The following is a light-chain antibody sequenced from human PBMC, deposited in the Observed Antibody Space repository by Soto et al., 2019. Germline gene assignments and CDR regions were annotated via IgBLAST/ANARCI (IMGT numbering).Light chain of an antibody. CDR2: EVN. V-gene: IGLV2-23*02. CDR3: CSSVGGPIWV. CDR1: SSDVGGYDR. J-gene: IGLJ3*02. Sequence: QSALTQPASVSGSPGQSITISCTGTSSDVGGYDRVSWYQHHPGKAPTLMIYEVNKRPSGVSYRFSGSKSGNTASLTISGLQAEDEADYYCCSSVGGPIWVFGGGPKLTVL.